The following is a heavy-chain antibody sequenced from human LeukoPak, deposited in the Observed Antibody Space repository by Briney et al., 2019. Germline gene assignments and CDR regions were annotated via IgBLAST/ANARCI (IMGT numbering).Heavy chain of an antibody. J-gene: IGHJ4*02. CDR1: GGTFSSYA. D-gene: IGHD6-13*01. Sequence: ASVKVSCKASGGTFSSYAISWVRQAPGRGLEWMGGIIPIFGTANYAQKFQGRVTITTDESTSTAYMELSSLRSEDTAVYYCARDLGQPYFDYWGQGTLVTVSS. CDR2: IIPIFGTA. V-gene: IGHV1-69*05. CDR3: ARDLGQPYFDY.